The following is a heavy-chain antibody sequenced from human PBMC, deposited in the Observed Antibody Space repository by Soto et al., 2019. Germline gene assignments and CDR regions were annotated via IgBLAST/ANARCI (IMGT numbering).Heavy chain of an antibody. J-gene: IGHJ4*02. CDR2: IYKTGST. V-gene: IGHV4-61*08. D-gene: IGHD1-1*01. Sequence: KPSETLSLTCTVSGGSVSSGDYYWSWIRQPPGKGLEWIGYIYKTGSTTYNPALKSRVTISVDTSKNQFSLKVISVTPADTAVYYCARERTGDPTFFDYWGQGTLVTVSS. CDR1: GGSVSSGDYY. CDR3: ARERTGDPTFFDY.